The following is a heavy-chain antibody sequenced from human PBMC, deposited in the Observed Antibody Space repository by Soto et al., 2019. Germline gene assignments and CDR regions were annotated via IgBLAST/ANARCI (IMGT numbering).Heavy chain of an antibody. D-gene: IGHD6-19*01. CDR1: GFTFSSYA. V-gene: IGHV3-23*01. Sequence: GGSLRLSCAASGFTFSSYAMSWVRQAPGKGLEWVSAISGSGGSTYYADSVKGRFTISRDNSKNTLYLQMNSLRAEDTAVYYCAKAWGGIAVAGSIRGYYYYGMDVWGQGTTVTVSS. CDR3: AKAWGGIAVAGSIRGYYYYGMDV. CDR2: ISGSGGST. J-gene: IGHJ6*02.